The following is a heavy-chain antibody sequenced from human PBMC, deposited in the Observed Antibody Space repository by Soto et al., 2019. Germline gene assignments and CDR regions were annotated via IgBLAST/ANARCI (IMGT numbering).Heavy chain of an antibody. CDR3: ARGPRSVAGTRGSVDY. CDR2: ISSSSSTI. V-gene: IGHV3-48*01. J-gene: IGHJ4*02. Sequence: GGSLRLSCASSGFTLSNAWMSLVRQATGKGLEWVSYISSSSSTIYYADSVKGRFTISRDNAKNSLYLQMNSLRAEDTAVYYCARGPRSVAGTRGSVDYWGQGTLVTVSS. D-gene: IGHD6-19*01. CDR1: GFTLSNAW.